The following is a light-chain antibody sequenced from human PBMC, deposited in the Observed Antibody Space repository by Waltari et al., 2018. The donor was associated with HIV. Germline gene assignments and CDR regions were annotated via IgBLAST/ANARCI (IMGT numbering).Light chain of an antibody. Sequence: QSVLTQPPSASAAPGQTVTISCSGSTSNVETQWVYWYQQLPGTAPKLLIYRNYQRPSGVPDLFSSSKSGASASLIISGLRSEDEADYFCGVWDSTLKQWLFGGRTKLTVL. J-gene: IGLJ3*02. V-gene: IGLV1-47*01. CDR3: GVWDSTLKQWL. CDR1: TSNVETQW. CDR2: RNY.